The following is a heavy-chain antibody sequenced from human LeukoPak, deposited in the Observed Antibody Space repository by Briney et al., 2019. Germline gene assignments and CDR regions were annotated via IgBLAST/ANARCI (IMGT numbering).Heavy chain of an antibody. CDR1: GFTFSSYA. CDR3: ARAHRFGDYVRYYYYGMDV. V-gene: IGHV3-30*04. J-gene: IGHJ6*02. Sequence: GRSLRLSCAASGFTFSSYAMHWVRQAPGKGLEWVAVISYDGSNKYYADSVKGRFTISRDNSKNPLYLQMNSLRAEDTAVYYCARAHRFGDYVRYYYYGMDVWGQGTTVTVSS. CDR2: ISYDGSNK. D-gene: IGHD4-17*01.